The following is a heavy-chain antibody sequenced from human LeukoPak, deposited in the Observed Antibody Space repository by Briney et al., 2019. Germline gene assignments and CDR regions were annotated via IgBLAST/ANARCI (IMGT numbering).Heavy chain of an antibody. D-gene: IGHD6-13*01. J-gene: IGHJ4*02. V-gene: IGHV3-30*04. CDR3: AREVAAAAGTWFDY. CDR1: GCTFSSYA. Sequence: GRSLRLSCAASGCTFSSYAMHWVRQAPGKGLEWVAVISYDGSNKYYADSVKGRFTISRDNSKNTLYLQMNSLRAEDTAVYYCAREVAAAAGTWFDYWGQGTLVTVSS. CDR2: ISYDGSNK.